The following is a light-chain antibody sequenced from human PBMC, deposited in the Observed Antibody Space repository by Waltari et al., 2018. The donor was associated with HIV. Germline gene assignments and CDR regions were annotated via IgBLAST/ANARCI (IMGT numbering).Light chain of an antibody. Sequence: VLLTQSPATLFVSPGERVTLSCRASQSVSSSLAWYQLKPGQAPRLLIYGASTRASGVPARFTATGSGTQFTLTVSNLQSDDFALYFCLQSDKWPRTFGQGTKLEIK. J-gene: IGKJ1*01. CDR1: QSVSSS. CDR3: LQSDKWPRT. CDR2: GAS. V-gene: IGKV3-15*01.